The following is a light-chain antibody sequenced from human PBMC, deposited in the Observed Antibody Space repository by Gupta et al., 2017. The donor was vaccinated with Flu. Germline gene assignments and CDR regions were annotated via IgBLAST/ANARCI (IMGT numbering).Light chain of an antibody. Sequence: ITISCTGTSTDVGGYNNVSWYQQHPGKAPKLIIYEVNYRPSGVSDRFSGSKSGNTASLTISGLQAEDEADYYCNSYTTSGGFWVLGGGTKLTVL. J-gene: IGLJ3*02. CDR1: STDVGGYNN. CDR2: EVN. CDR3: NSYTTSGGFWV. V-gene: IGLV2-14*01.